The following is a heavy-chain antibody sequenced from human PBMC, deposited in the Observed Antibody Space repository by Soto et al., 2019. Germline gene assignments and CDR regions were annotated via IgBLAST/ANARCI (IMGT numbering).Heavy chain of an antibody. CDR2: IYYSGST. Sequence: QLQLQESGPGLVKPSETLSLTCTVSGGSISSSSYYWGWIRQPPGKGLAWIGSIYYSGSTYYNPSLKSRVTISVDTSKNQFSLKLSSVTAADTAVYYCARHVRGVAVAGTPSFVDYWGQGTLVTVSS. CDR1: GGSISSSSYY. CDR3: ARHVRGVAVAGTPSFVDY. J-gene: IGHJ4*02. V-gene: IGHV4-39*01. D-gene: IGHD6-19*01.